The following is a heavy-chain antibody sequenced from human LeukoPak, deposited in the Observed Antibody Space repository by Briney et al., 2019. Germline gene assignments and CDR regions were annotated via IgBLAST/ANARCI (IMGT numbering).Heavy chain of an antibody. Sequence: GGFLRLSCAASGFTFNTYAIYWVRQAPGRGLEWVSGICGSGGCTYYADSVKDRFTISRDNSKNTVYLQMNSLTADDTAIYYCAKTTVGYSSGRYPGWPADCWGQGTLVTVSS. D-gene: IGHD6-19*01. J-gene: IGHJ4*02. CDR3: AKTTVGYSSGRYPGWPADC. V-gene: IGHV3-23*01. CDR2: ICGSGGCT. CDR1: GFTFNTYA.